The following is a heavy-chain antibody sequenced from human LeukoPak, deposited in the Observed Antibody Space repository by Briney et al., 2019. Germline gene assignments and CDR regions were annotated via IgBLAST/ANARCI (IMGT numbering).Heavy chain of an antibody. V-gene: IGHV4-59*11. J-gene: IGHJ4*02. Sequence: SETLSLTCSVSGGSISSHYWSWIRQPPGRGLEWIGYIYYSGSTNYNPSLKSRVTISVDTSKNQFSLKLSSVTAADTAVYYCARKRGAARPFDYWGQGTLVTVSS. CDR3: ARKRGAARPFDY. CDR1: GGSISSHY. D-gene: IGHD6-6*01. CDR2: IYYSGST.